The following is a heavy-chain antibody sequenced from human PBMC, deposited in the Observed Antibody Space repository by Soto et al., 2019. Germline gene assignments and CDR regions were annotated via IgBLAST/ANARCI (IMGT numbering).Heavy chain of an antibody. CDR2: ISYDGSNK. Sequence: GGSLRLSCAASGFTFSSYAMHWVRQAPGKGLEWVAVISYDGSNKYYADSVKGRFTISRDNSKNTLYLQMNSLRAEDTAVYYCAREVRTHYDSSGYFDDAFDIWGQGTMVTVSS. J-gene: IGHJ3*02. CDR3: AREVRTHYDSSGYFDDAFDI. D-gene: IGHD3-22*01. V-gene: IGHV3-30-3*01. CDR1: GFTFSSYA.